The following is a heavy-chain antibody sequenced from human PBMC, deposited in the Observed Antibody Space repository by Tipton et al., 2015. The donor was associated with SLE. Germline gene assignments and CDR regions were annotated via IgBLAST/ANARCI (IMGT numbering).Heavy chain of an antibody. D-gene: IGHD1-20*01. CDR2: IYYSGST. Sequence: LRLSCTVSGGSISSYYWSWIRQPPGKGLEWIGYIYYSGSTNYNPSLKSRVTISVDTSKNQFSLKLSSVTAADTAVYYCARDPYNWGWAFDIWGQGTMVTVSS. CDR1: GGSISSYY. J-gene: IGHJ3*02. CDR3: ARDPYNWGWAFDI. V-gene: IGHV4-59*01.